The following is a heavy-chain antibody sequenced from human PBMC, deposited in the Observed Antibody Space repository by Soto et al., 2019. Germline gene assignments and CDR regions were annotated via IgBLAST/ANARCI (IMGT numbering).Heavy chain of an antibody. Sequence: GGSLRLSXAASGLTVSSNYMSWVRQAPGKGLEWVSSISGSSRYIYYADSVKGRFTVSRDNPKNSVYLQMNSLRAEDTAVYYCATSVRSYYAMDVWGQGTTVTVSS. V-gene: IGHV3-21*01. J-gene: IGHJ6*02. CDR3: ATSVRSYYAMDV. D-gene: IGHD3-10*01. CDR2: ISGSSRYI. CDR1: GLTVSSNY.